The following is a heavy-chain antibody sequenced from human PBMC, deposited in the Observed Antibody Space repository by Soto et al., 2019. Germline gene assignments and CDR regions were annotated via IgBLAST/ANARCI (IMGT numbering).Heavy chain of an antibody. Sequence: EVQLLESGGGLVQPGGSLRLSCAASGFTFSSYAMSWVRQAPGKGLEWVSAISGSGGSTYYADSVKGRFTFSRDNSKNTLYLQMNSQRAEATAVYYCAKDKQYGLGPFDYWGQGTLVTVSS. CDR2: ISGSGGST. CDR3: AKDKQYGLGPFDY. D-gene: IGHD3-10*01. V-gene: IGHV3-23*01. J-gene: IGHJ4*02. CDR1: GFTFSSYA.